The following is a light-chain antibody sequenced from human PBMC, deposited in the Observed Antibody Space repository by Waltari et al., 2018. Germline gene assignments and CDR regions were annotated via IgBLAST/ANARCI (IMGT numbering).Light chain of an antibody. CDR2: EVN. Sequence: QSALTQPPSASGSPGQSVTISCTGTSSDVGAYNYVSWYQQHPGKAPKFMIYEVNKRPSGVPVRFPGSKSGNTASLTISGLQAEDEADYYCFSYAGSNTFVFGTGTEVTVL. CDR3: FSYAGSNTFV. V-gene: IGLV2-8*01. J-gene: IGLJ1*01. CDR1: SSDVGAYNY.